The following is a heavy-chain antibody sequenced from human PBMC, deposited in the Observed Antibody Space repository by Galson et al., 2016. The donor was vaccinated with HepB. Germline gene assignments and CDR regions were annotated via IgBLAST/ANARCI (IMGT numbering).Heavy chain of an antibody. D-gene: IGHD1-26*01. V-gene: IGHV4-39*01. Sequence: LSLTCNVSGDSIRGSSHYWGWVRQPPGRGLGWIGHIYFSGNTYYNPSLESRVTMSVDTSKNHFSLRLSSVTAADSAVYYCVRHGITKYFEYWGQGTLITVSS. CDR2: IYFSGNT. CDR3: VRHGITKYFEY. J-gene: IGHJ4*02. CDR1: GDSIRGSSHY.